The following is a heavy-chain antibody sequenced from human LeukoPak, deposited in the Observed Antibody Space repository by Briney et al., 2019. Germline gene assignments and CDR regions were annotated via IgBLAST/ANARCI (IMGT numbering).Heavy chain of an antibody. CDR3: AKPLEWETPQTALDY. J-gene: IGHJ4*02. CDR1: GYTFTSYG. Sequence: ASVKVSCKASGYTFTSYGISWVRQAPGQGLEWMGWISAYNGNTNYAQKLQGRVTMTTDTSTSTAYIELRSLRSDDTAVYYCAKPLEWETPQTALDYWGQGTLVTVSS. CDR2: ISAYNGNT. D-gene: IGHD1-26*01. V-gene: IGHV1-18*01.